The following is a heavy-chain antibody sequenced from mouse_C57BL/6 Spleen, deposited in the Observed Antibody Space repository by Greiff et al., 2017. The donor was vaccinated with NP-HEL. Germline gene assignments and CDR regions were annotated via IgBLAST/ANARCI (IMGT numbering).Heavy chain of an antibody. Sequence: DVMLVESGGGLVKPGGSLKLSCAASGFTFSDYGMHWVRQAPEKGLEWVAYISSGSSTIYYADTVKGRFTISRDNAKNTLFLQMTSLRSEDTAMYYCARPFSTTVVATYYAMDYWGQGTSVTVSS. D-gene: IGHD1-1*01. CDR2: ISSGSSTI. CDR1: GFTFSDYG. J-gene: IGHJ4*01. CDR3: ARPFSTTVVATYYAMDY. V-gene: IGHV5-17*01.